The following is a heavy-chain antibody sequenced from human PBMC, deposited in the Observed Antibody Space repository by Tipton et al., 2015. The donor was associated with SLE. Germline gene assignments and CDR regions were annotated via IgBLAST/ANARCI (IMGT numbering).Heavy chain of an antibody. CDR3: ARGILEWSDY. D-gene: IGHD3-3*01. J-gene: IGHJ4*02. Sequence: TLSLTCADYGGSLRGDYWNWIRQPPGKGLEWIGEINHSGSTNYNPSLKSRVTISVDTSKNQFSLKLSSVTAADTAVYYCARGILEWSDYWGQGTLVTVSS. CDR1: GGSLRGDY. CDR2: INHSGST. V-gene: IGHV4-34*01.